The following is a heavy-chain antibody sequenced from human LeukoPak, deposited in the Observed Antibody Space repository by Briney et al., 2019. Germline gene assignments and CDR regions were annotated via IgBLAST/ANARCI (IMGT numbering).Heavy chain of an antibody. CDR2: IHYSGSS. CDR3: ARGAAATY. V-gene: IGHV4-59*01. Sequence: KPSETLSLTCAVSGGSISTYYWSWIRQPPGKGLGWIGYIHYSGSSNYNPSLKSRVTISLDTSKNQFSLKLSSVTAADTAVYYCARGAAATYWGQGTLVTVSS. J-gene: IGHJ4*02. D-gene: IGHD6-13*01. CDR1: GGSISTYY.